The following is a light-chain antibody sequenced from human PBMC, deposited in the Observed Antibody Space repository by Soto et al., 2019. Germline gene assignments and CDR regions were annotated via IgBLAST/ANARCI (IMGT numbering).Light chain of an antibody. V-gene: IGKV1-6*01. Sequence: ALQMTQSPSSLSASVGDRVTITCRASQDIRTELGWYQQKPGKAPKLLIYGATTLQSGVPSRFSGSGSGTDFTLPISGLQPEDFATYYCLQDYNYPRTCGQGTKVEVK. CDR3: LQDYNYPRT. CDR1: QDIRTE. J-gene: IGKJ1*01. CDR2: GAT.